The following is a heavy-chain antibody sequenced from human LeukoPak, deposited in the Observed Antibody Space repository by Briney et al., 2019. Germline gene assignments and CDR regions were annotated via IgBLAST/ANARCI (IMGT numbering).Heavy chain of an antibody. Sequence: ASVKVSCKDSGYTFTSYGISWVPPAPEQGLGWMGWISAYNGNTNYAQKLQGRVTMTTETSTSTAYMELRSLRSDDTAVYYCARIGGLIWFAPWGQGTLVTVSS. D-gene: IGHD3-16*01. J-gene: IGHJ5*02. CDR2: ISAYNGNT. CDR3: ARIGGLIWFAP. CDR1: GYTFTSYG. V-gene: IGHV1-18*01.